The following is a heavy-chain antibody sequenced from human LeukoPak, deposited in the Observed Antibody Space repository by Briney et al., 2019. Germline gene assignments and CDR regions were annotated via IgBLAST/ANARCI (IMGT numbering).Heavy chain of an antibody. J-gene: IGHJ4*02. CDR3: ARDLSKYSSGWFNFDY. CDR1: GFTFSSYA. V-gene: IGHV3-30-3*01. D-gene: IGHD6-19*01. Sequence: PGGSLRLSCAASGFTFSSYAMHWVRQAPGKGLEWVAVISYDGSNKYYADSVKGRFTISRDNSKNTLYLQMNSLRAEDTAVYYCARDLSKYSSGWFNFDYWGQGTLVTVSS. CDR2: ISYDGSNK.